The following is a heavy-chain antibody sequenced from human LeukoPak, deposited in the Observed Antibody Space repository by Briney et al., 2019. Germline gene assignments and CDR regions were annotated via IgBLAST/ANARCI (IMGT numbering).Heavy chain of an antibody. D-gene: IGHD2-2*01. CDR1: GFTFSSYA. J-gene: IGHJ5*02. CDR3: AKSLSVVVPNWFDP. V-gene: IGHV3-23*01. CDR2: ISGSGGST. Sequence: PGGSLRLSCAASGFTFSSYAMRRVRQAPGKGLEWVSAISGSGGSTYYADSVKGRFTISRDNSKNTLYLQMNSLRAEDTAVYYCAKSLSVVVPNWFDPWGQGTLVTVSS.